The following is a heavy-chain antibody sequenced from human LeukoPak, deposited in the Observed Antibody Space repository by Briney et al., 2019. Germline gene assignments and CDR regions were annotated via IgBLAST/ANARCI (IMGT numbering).Heavy chain of an antibody. J-gene: IGHJ5*02. CDR3: ARASQWELRLTGFDP. Sequence: ASVKVSCKASGYTFTGYYMHWVRQAPGQGLEWMGWINPNSGGTNYAQKFQGRVTMTRDTSISTAYMELSRLRSDDTAVYYCARASQWELRLTGFDPWGQGTLVTVSS. V-gene: IGHV1-2*02. D-gene: IGHD1-26*01. CDR2: INPNSGGT. CDR1: GYTFTGYY.